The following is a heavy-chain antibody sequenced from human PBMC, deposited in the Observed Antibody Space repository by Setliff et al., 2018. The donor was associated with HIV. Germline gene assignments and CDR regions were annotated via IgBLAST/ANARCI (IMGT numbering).Heavy chain of an antibody. Sequence: SVKVSCKASGGTFSSYAISWVRQAPGQGLEWMGGIIPIFGTANYAQKFQGRVTITANESTSTAYMELSSLRSEDTAVYYCARDPSTGYSSGWYKDWGQGTLVTVSS. D-gene: IGHD6-19*01. V-gene: IGHV1-69*13. J-gene: IGHJ4*02. CDR2: IIPIFGTA. CDR1: GGTFSSYA. CDR3: ARDPSTGYSSGWYKD.